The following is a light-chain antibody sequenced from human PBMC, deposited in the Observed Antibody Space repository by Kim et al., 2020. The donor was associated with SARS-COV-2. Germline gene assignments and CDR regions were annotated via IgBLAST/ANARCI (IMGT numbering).Light chain of an antibody. CDR1: QTISSL. J-gene: IGKJ1*01. CDR2: MAS. CDR3: QHHISSPWT. Sequence: DMQMTQPPSTFSASVGDRVTTSSRASQTISSLLAWYQQKAGKAPELLFYMASSVESGVPSRFSGSGSGTDFTLTIGSLQPDDFATYYCQHHISSPWTFGRGTKVDIK. V-gene: IGKV1-5*03.